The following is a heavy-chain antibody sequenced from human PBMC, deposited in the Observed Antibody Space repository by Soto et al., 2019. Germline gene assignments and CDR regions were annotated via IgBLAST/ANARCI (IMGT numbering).Heavy chain of an antibody. CDR1: DDSISSSTYY. Sequence: PSETLSLTCSVSDDSISSSTYYWGWIRQPPGKGLEWLGYIFYTGSTYKNPSLKSRVTISADSSKNQFSVNLTSVTATDTAVYYCARRPSSGYAYYFDYWGQGILLTAPQ. V-gene: IGHV4-39*01. D-gene: IGHD3-22*01. J-gene: IGHJ4*02. CDR2: IFYTGST. CDR3: ARRPSSGYAYYFDY.